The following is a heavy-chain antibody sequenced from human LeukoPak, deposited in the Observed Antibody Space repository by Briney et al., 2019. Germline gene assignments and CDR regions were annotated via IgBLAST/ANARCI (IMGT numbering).Heavy chain of an antibody. D-gene: IGHD3-10*01. Sequence: GGTLRLSRGVSGFTFSDYGMSWVRQAPGQGLEWGAAISDRGEVTFKADSVKGRFTISRDNSKNALYLQMNYLRAEDTAVYYCAKGASYYSFDPWGQGTQVAVSS. CDR3: AKGASYYSFDP. V-gene: IGHV3-23*01. CDR2: ISDRGEVT. CDR1: GFTFSDYG. J-gene: IGHJ5*02.